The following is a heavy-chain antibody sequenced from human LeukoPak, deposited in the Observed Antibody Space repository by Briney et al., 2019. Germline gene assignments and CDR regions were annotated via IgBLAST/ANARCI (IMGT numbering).Heavy chain of an antibody. Sequence: SETLSLTCTVSGGSISSYYWSWIRQPAGKGLEWIGRIYTSGSTNYNPSLKGRVTMSVDTSKNQFSLKLSSVTAADTAVYYCARELRFLEWSSYYYMDVWGKGTTVTVSS. V-gene: IGHV4-4*07. CDR2: IYTSGST. D-gene: IGHD3-3*01. J-gene: IGHJ6*03. CDR1: GGSISSYY. CDR3: ARELRFLEWSSYYYMDV.